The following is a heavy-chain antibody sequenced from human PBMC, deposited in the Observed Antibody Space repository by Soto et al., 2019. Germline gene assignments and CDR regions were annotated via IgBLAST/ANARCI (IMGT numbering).Heavy chain of an antibody. CDR1: GFTFSSYA. J-gene: IGHJ6*02. CDR2: ISGSGGST. D-gene: IGHD3-10*01. V-gene: IGHV3-23*01. Sequence: PGGSLRLSCAASGFTFSSYAMSWVRQAPGKGLEWVSAISGSGGSTYYADSVKGRFTISRDNSKNTLYLQMNSLRAEDTAVYYCAKDRRGPGVRGQVGMDVWGQGTTVTVSS. CDR3: AKDRRGPGVRGQVGMDV.